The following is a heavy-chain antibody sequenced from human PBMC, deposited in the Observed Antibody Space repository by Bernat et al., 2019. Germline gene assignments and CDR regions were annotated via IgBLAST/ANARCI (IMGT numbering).Heavy chain of an antibody. CDR1: GFSLGSSGVS. D-gene: IGHD3-3*01. CDR3: APRRRGDFSFDI. J-gene: IGHJ3*02. CDR2: IYWDDDK. Sequence: QITLKESGPTLVKPTQTLTLTCSFSGFSLGSSGVSVAWIRQPPGKALEWLALIYWDDDKRYSPSLMNRLTITKDTSKNQVVLTMTNMDPVDTATYYCAPRRRGDFSFDIWGQGTVVTVSS. V-gene: IGHV2-5*02.